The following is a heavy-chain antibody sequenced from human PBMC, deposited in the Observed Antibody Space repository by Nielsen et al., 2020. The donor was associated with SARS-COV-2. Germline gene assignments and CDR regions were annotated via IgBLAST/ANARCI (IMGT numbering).Heavy chain of an antibody. V-gene: IGHV4-4*02. Sequence: SETLSLTCAVSGGSISSSNWWSWVRQPPGKGLEWIGEIYHSGSTDYNPSLKSRVTISLDTSKNQFSLKLSSVTAADTAVYYCASSAGDYWGQGTLVTVSS. CDR2: IYHSGST. D-gene: IGHD3-10*01. CDR3: ASSAGDY. J-gene: IGHJ4*02. CDR1: GGSISSSNW.